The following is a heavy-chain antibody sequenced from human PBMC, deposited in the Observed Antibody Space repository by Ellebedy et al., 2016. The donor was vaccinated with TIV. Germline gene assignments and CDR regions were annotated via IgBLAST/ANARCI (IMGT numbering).Heavy chain of an antibody. Sequence: GESLKISCVASGFTLSGHGMSWVRQAPGKGLEWISYINSAGDTTYYAGSLKGRFSVSRDNAKNSLFLQMKSLRAEDTAVYYCVRDHQAHDYWGQGSLVTVSS. CDR2: INSAGDTT. J-gene: IGHJ4*02. V-gene: IGHV3-48*01. CDR1: GFTLSGHG. CDR3: VRDHQAHDY.